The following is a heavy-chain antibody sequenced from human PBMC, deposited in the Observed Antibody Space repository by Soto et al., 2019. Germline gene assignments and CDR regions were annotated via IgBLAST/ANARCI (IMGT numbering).Heavy chain of an antibody. CDR2: INPNSGGT. V-gene: IGHV1-2*04. CDR1: GYTFTSYY. D-gene: IGHD3-10*01. Sequence: ASVKVSCKASGYTFTSYYMHWVRQAPGQGLEWMGWINPNSGGTNYAQKFQGWVTMTRDTSISTAYMELSRLRSDDTAVYYCARGSLWFGESESWFDPWGQGTLVTVSS. J-gene: IGHJ5*02. CDR3: ARGSLWFGESESWFDP.